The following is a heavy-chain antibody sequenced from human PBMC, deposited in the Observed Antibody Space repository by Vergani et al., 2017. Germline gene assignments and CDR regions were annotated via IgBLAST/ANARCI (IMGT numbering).Heavy chain of an antibody. J-gene: IGHJ4*02. CDR3: ASRPSIVATISVY. CDR2: ISSSSSYI. D-gene: IGHD5-12*01. Sequence: EVQLVESGGGLVKPGGSLRLSCAASGFTFSSYSMNWVRQAPGKGLGWVSSISSSSSYIYYADSVKGRFTISRDNAKNSLYLQMNSLRAEDTAVYYCASRPSIVATISVYWGQGTLVTVSS. CDR1: GFTFSSYS. V-gene: IGHV3-21*01.